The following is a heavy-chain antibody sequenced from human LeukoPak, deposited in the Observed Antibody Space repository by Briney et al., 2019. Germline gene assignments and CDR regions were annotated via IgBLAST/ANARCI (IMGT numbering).Heavy chain of an antibody. CDR2: IYYSGST. D-gene: IGHD3-9*01. Sequence: SETLSLTCTVSGGSISSYYWSWIRQPPGKGLEWIGYIYYSGSTNYNPSLKSRVTISVDTSKNQFSLKLSSVTAADTAVYYCARVVDYDILTGYYDAFDIWGQGTMVTVSS. V-gene: IGHV4-59*01. CDR3: ARVVDYDILTGYYDAFDI. J-gene: IGHJ3*02. CDR1: GGSISSYY.